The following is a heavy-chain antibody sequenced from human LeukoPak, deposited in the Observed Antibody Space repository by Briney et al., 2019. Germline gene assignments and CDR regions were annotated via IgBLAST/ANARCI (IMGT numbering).Heavy chain of an antibody. CDR3: AKDLRRYCSSTSCYEFDY. Sequence: PGGSLRLSCAASGFTFDDYAVHWVRQAPGKGLEWVSGISWNSGSIGYADSVKGRFTISRDNAKNSLYLQMNSLRAEDTALYYCAKDLRRYCSSTSCYEFDYWGQGTLVTVSS. J-gene: IGHJ4*02. CDR1: GFTFDDYA. D-gene: IGHD2-2*01. CDR2: ISWNSGSI. V-gene: IGHV3-9*01.